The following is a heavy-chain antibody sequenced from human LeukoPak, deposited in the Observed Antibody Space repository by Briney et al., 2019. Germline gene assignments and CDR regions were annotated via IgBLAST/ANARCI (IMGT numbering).Heavy chain of an antibody. V-gene: IGHV1-18*01. CDR3: ARDSAGRDGYNSRASARAFDI. CDR1: LYSFTSYG. Sequence: ASVKVSCKASLYSFTSYGISWVRQAPGQGLEWRGWISAYNGNTNYAQKLQGRVTMTTDTSTSTAYMELRSLRSDDTAVYYCARDSAGRDGYNSRASARAFDIWGQGTMVTVSS. D-gene: IGHD5-24*01. J-gene: IGHJ3*02. CDR2: ISAYNGNT.